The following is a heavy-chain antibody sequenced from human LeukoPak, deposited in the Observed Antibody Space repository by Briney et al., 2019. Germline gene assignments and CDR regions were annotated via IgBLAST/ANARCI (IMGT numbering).Heavy chain of an antibody. D-gene: IGHD5-18*01. J-gene: IGHJ3*02. CDR2: INSDGSST. Sequence: QSGGSLGLSCAASGFTFSSYWMHWVRQAPGKGLVWVSRINSDGSSTSYADSVKGRFTISRDNAKNTLYLQMNSLRADDTAVYYCAGVDAAMPDAFDIWGQGTTVTVSS. CDR1: GFTFSSYW. CDR3: AGVDAAMPDAFDI. V-gene: IGHV3-74*01.